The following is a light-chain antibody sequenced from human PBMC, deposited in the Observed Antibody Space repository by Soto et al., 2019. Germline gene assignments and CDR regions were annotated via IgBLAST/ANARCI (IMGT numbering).Light chain of an antibody. V-gene: IGKV1-13*02. CDR3: QKFNSYPLP. J-gene: IGKJ4*01. Sequence: AIQLTQSPSSLSASVGDRVTITCRASQGISSALAWYQQKPGKAPKLLIYDASSLENGVPSRFSGSGSWTEFTLTLRNPEPSDFGTYYWQKFNSYPLPFGGGTKVEIK. CDR2: DAS. CDR1: QGISSA.